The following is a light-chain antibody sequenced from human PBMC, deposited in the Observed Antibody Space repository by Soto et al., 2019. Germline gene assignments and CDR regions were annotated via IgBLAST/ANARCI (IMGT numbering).Light chain of an antibody. CDR1: QSFSSSY. J-gene: IGKJ1*01. CDR2: GAS. V-gene: IGKV3-20*01. CDR3: HQFASSLT. Sequence: EIVLTQSPGTLSLSPGERATLSCRASQSFSSSYFAWYQQKPGQAPRLLIYGASSRATGIPDRFSGSASGTDFTLTVSRLEPEDFAVYFCHQFASSLTFGQGTKVEIK.